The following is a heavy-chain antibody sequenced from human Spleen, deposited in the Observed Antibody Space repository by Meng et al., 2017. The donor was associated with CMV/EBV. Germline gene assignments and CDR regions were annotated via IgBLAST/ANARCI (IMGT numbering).Heavy chain of an antibody. V-gene: IGHV3-43*01. CDR1: GFTFDDYT. CDR3: VKDNPVCHS. J-gene: IGHJ4*02. Sequence: EVQLVESGGVVVQPGGSLRLSCAASGFTFDDYTMHWVRQAPGKGLEWVSLISWDGGSTYYADSVKGRFTISRDNSKNSLYLQMDSLRLDDTAIYYCVKDNPVCHSWGQGTLVTVSS. CDR2: ISWDGGST.